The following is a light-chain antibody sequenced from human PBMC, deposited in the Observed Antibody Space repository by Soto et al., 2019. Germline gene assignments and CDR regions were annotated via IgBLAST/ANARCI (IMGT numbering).Light chain of an antibody. CDR2: GAS. CDR3: QLYGNSSIT. V-gene: IGKV3-20*01. CDR1: QSVSSNY. Sequence: EILLAQSPGTLSLSPGERSTLCCGSSQSVSSNYLAWYQRKPGQAPRLLIYGASSRATGIPDRLSGSGSGTDFTLTISRLEPEDFAVYYCQLYGNSSITFGQGTRLEIK. J-gene: IGKJ5*01.